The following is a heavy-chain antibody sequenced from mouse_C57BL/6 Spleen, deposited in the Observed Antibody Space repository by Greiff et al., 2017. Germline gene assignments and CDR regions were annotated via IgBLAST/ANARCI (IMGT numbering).Heavy chain of an antibody. Sequence: VQGVESGAELVRPGASVKLSCKASGYTFTDYYINWVKQRPGQGLEWIARIYPGSGNTYYNEKFKGKATLTAEKSSSTAYMQLSSLTSEDSAVYFCARDSNYEDWFAYWGQGTLVTVSA. D-gene: IGHD2-5*01. J-gene: IGHJ3*01. V-gene: IGHV1-76*01. CDR2: IYPGSGNT. CDR3: ARDSNYEDWFAY. CDR1: GYTFTDYY.